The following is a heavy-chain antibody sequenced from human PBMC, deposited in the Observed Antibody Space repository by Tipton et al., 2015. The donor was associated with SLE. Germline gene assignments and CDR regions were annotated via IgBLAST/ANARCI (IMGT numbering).Heavy chain of an antibody. CDR3: ARGRGFWSGPLDY. CDR2: INHSGST. J-gene: IGHJ4*02. V-gene: IGHV4-34*01. Sequence: LRLSCAVYGGSFSGYYWSWIRQPPGKGLEWIGEINHSGSTNCNPSLKSRVTISVDTSKNQFSLKLSSVTAADTAVYYCARGRGFWSGPLDYWGQGTLVTVSS. CDR1: GGSFSGYY. D-gene: IGHD3-3*01.